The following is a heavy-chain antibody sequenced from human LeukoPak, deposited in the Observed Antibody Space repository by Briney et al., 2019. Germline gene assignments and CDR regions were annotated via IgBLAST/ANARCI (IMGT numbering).Heavy chain of an antibody. CDR1: GGTFSSYA. J-gene: IGHJ4*02. CDR3: AREVREMATIYFDY. Sequence: SVKVSCRASGGTFSSYAISWVRQAPGQGLEWMGGIIPIFGTANYAQKFQGRVTITADESTSTAYMELSSLRSEDTAVYYCAREVREMATIYFDYWGQGTLVTVSS. V-gene: IGHV1-69*13. CDR2: IIPIFGTA. D-gene: IGHD5-24*01.